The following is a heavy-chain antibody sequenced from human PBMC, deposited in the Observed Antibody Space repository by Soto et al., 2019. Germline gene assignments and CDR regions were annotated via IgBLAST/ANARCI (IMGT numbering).Heavy chain of an antibody. V-gene: IGHV3-23*01. D-gene: IGHD3-3*01. CDR2: ISGSGGST. Sequence: GGSLRLSCAASGFTFSSYAMSWVRQAPGKGLEWVSAISGSGGSTYYADSVRGRFTISRDNSKNTLYLQMNSLRAEDTAVYYCASGYYTQYYYYGMDVWGQGTTVTVSS. J-gene: IGHJ6*02. CDR3: ASGYYTQYYYYGMDV. CDR1: GFTFSSYA.